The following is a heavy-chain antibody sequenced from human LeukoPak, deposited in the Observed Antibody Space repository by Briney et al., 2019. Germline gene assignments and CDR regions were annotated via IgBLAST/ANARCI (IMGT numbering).Heavy chain of an antibody. Sequence: PGGSLRLSCAASGFTFSDYYMSWIRQAPGKGLEWVSYISSGGTIINYADSVKGRFTISRDNAKNSLYLQMNSLRAEDTAVYYCARGEYGSGSYHIDYWGQGTLVTVSS. CDR1: GFTFSDYY. CDR2: ISSGGTII. V-gene: IGHV3-11*04. J-gene: IGHJ4*02. CDR3: ARGEYGSGSYHIDY. D-gene: IGHD3-10*01.